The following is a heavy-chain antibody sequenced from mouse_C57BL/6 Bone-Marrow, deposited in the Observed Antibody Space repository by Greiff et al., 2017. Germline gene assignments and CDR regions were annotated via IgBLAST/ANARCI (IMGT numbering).Heavy chain of an antibody. V-gene: IGHV14-4*01. D-gene: IGHD2-4*01. CDR2: IDPENGDT. CDR1: GFNIKDDY. CDR3: TTGDYDVPWFAY. Sequence: VQLQQSGAELVRPGASVKLSCTASGFNIKDDYMHWVKQRPEQGLEWIGWIDPENGDTEYASKFQGKATITADTSSNTAYLQLSSLTSEDPAVYYWTTGDYDVPWFAYWGQGTLVTVSA. J-gene: IGHJ3*01.